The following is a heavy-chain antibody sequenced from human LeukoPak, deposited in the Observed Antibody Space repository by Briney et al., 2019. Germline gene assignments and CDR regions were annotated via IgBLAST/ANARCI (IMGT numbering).Heavy chain of an antibody. D-gene: IGHD6-13*01. Sequence: KPSETLSLTCTVSGGSISRTTYYWGWIRQPPGKGLEWIGSIYYSGSTYYNPSLKSRVTISVDTSKNQFSLKLSSVTAADTAVYYCARDAFSSSWYQSGAFDMWGQGTMVTASS. V-gene: IGHV4-39*07. CDR1: GGSISRTTYY. CDR2: IYYSGST. J-gene: IGHJ3*02. CDR3: ARDAFSSSWYQSGAFDM.